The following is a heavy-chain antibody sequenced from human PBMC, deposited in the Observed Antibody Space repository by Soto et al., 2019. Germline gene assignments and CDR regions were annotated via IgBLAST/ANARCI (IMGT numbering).Heavy chain of an antibody. V-gene: IGHV3-21*01. CDR3: AREETAWPLAYGLDV. CDR1: GFTFSSYS. J-gene: IGHJ6*02. Sequence: GGSLRLSCAASGFTFSSYSIHWVRQAPGKGLEWVSSIGTRSDVYYADSVKGRFTISRDNAKNSMALQMNSLRTEDTGVYYCAREETAWPLAYGLDVWGQGTTVTVSS. CDR2: IGTRSDV. D-gene: IGHD2-21*02.